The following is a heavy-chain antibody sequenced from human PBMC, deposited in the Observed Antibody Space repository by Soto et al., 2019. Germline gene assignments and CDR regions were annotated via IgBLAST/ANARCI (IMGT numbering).Heavy chain of an antibody. J-gene: IGHJ3*02. CDR1: GFTFNNSA. V-gene: IGHV3-23*01. CDR2: ISENGGSRGGT. CDR3: ASAKAVVIAPLGI. D-gene: IGHD2-21*01. Sequence: PGGSRRLSCAASGFTFNNSAMTWVRQAPGQGLEWVASISENGGSRGGTYYADSVKGRFTISRDNSKNTLYLQVDSLTGADTAVYYCASAKAVVIAPLGIWGQGALVTVSS.